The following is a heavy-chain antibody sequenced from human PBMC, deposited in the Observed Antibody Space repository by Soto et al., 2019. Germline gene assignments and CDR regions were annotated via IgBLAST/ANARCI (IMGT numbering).Heavy chain of an antibody. CDR1: GGSISSGDYY. D-gene: IGHD2-15*01. Sequence: SETLSLTCTVSGGSISSGDYYWSRIRQPPGKGLEWIGYIYYSGSTYYNPSLKSRVTISVDTSKNQFSLKLSSVTAADTAVYYCARAEEYCSGGSCYSGWFDPWGQGTLVTVSS. J-gene: IGHJ5*02. CDR3: ARAEEYCSGGSCYSGWFDP. CDR2: IYYSGST. V-gene: IGHV4-30-4*01.